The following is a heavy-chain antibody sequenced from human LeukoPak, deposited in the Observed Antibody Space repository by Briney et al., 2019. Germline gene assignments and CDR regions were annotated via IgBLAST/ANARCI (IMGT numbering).Heavy chain of an antibody. CDR2: IYYSGST. CDR3: ARGAVGYYDILTGYSNYGMDV. D-gene: IGHD3-9*01. Sequence: SETLSLTCTVSGGSINSYYWSWIRQPPGKGLEWIGYIYYSGSTNYNPSVKSRVTISVDTSKNQFSLKLSSVTAADTAVYYCARGAVGYYDILTGYSNYGMDVWGQGTTVTVSS. J-gene: IGHJ6*02. V-gene: IGHV4-59*01. CDR1: GGSINSYY.